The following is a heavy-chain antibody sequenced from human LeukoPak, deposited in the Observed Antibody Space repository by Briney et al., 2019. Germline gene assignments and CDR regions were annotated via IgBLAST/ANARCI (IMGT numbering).Heavy chain of an antibody. CDR2: ISGSGGST. D-gene: IGHD3-22*01. CDR3: AKEIGYYDSSGGDY. V-gene: IGHV3-23*01. J-gene: IGHJ4*02. Sequence: GGSLRLSCAATGFTFSSYAMSWVRQAPGKGLEWVSAISGSGGSTYYADSVKGRFTISRDNSKNTLYLQMNSLRAEDTAVYYCAKEIGYYDSSGGDYWGQGTLVTVSS. CDR1: GFTFSSYA.